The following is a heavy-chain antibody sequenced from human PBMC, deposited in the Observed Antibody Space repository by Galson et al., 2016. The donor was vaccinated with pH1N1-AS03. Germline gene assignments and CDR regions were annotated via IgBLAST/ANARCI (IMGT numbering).Heavy chain of an antibody. CDR2: IAATGPT. J-gene: IGHJ4*02. CDR1: GFTVTRND. D-gene: IGHD1-1*01. CDR3: ARELESSTSPPFDF. V-gene: IGHV3-13*01. Sequence: SLRLSCAASGFTVTRNDMHWVRQATGKGLEWVSIIAATGPTHYADSVKGRFTISREIPQNSLYLQMDSLRAEDTAVYYCARELESSTSPPFDFWGQGTLVTVSS.